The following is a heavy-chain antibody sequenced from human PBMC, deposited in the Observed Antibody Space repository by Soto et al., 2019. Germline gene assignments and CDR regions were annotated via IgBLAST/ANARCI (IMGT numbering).Heavy chain of an antibody. Sequence: PSETLSLTCTVSGGSISSGDNYWSWIRQPPGKGLEWIGNIYYSGSTYYNPSLKSRVSISVDTSRDQFSMKLSSVTAADTAVYYCARGPVVVVSAPYYFDYWGQVNRVTVSS. CDR1: GGSISSGDNY. J-gene: IGHJ4*02. V-gene: IGHV4-30-4*01. CDR3: ARGPVVVVSAPYYFDY. D-gene: IGHD2-21*01. CDR2: IYYSGST.